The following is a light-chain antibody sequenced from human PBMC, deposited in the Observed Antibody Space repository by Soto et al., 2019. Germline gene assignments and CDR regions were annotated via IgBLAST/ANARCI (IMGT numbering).Light chain of an antibody. CDR1: QDMNTY. J-gene: IGKJ4*01. CDR2: GAS. V-gene: IGKV1-9*01. Sequence: QMTHSPSILSASVGDRVTISFRASQDMNTYIAWYQQKPGKAPKLLIYGASTLQSGVPSRFSGSGSGTDFTLTISSLQPEDFATYYCQQVNSYPLTFGGGTKVDIK. CDR3: QQVNSYPLT.